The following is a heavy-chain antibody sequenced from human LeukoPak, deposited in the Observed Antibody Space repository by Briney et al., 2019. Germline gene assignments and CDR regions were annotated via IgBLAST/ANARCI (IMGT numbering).Heavy chain of an antibody. Sequence: LSETLSLTCSVSGGSISSYYWIWMRQPPGKGLEWIGYIHYSGNTNYNPSLKSRVTISVDTSKNQFSLKLTSVTAADTAVYYCARVGNWNYALVNYYFDYWGQGSLVTVSS. V-gene: IGHV4-59*01. CDR2: IHYSGNT. CDR1: GGSISSYY. J-gene: IGHJ4*02. CDR3: ARVGNWNYALVNYYFDY. D-gene: IGHD1-20*01.